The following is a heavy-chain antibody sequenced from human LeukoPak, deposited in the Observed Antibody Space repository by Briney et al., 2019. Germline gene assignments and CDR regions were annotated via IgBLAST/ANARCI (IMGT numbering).Heavy chain of an antibody. CDR1: GFTFSSYG. CDR3: AKEEVYANHNWFDP. Sequence: PGGSLRLSCAASGFTFSSYGMHWVRQAPGKGQEWVAVISYDGSNKYYADSVKGRFTISRDNSKNTLYLQMNSLRAEDTAVYYCAKEEVYANHNWFDPWGQGTLVTVSS. D-gene: IGHD2-8*01. V-gene: IGHV3-30*18. CDR2: ISYDGSNK. J-gene: IGHJ5*02.